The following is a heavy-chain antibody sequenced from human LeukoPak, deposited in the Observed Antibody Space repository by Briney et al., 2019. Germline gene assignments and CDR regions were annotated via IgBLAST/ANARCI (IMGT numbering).Heavy chain of an antibody. CDR2: ISYDGGDP. J-gene: IGHJ5*02. CDR1: GFTFSSYW. Sequence: GGSLRLSCAASGFTFSSYWMHWVRQAPGKGLVWVSRISYDGGDPSYADSVRGRFTISRDNAKNTLYLQMNSLTAEDTAVYYCARGYSSRLYNWLDPWGQGTLVTVSS. CDR3: ARGYSSRLYNWLDP. V-gene: IGHV3-74*01. D-gene: IGHD6-13*01.